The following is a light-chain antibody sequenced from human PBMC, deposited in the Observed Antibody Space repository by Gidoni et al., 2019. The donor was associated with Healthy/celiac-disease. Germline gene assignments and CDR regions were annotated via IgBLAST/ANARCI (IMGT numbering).Light chain of an antibody. V-gene: IGLV2-11*01. CDR3: CSYAGSYTPWV. CDR1: SSDAGGHNY. J-gene: IGLJ3*02. CDR2: DVS. Sequence: QSALTQPRLGSGSPGQSVTISCTGTSSDAGGHNYVSWYRQHPVKAPKLMIYDVSKRPSGVPDRFSGSKSGNTASMTISGLQAEDEADYYCCSYAGSYTPWVFGGGTKLTVL.